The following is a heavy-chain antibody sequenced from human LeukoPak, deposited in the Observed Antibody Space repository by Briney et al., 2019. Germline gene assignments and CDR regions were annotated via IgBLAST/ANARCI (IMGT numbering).Heavy chain of an antibody. CDR1: GFTFSNYN. D-gene: IGHD3-3*01. CDR2: ISSSSGYI. Sequence: GGSLRLSCAASGFTFSNYNMNWVRQGPGKGLEWVSSISSSSGYIYYADSMKGRFTISRDNAKNSLYLQMNSLRAEDTAVYYCARDPYDLGCADYWGQGTLVTVSS. V-gene: IGHV3-21*01. J-gene: IGHJ4*02. CDR3: ARDPYDLGCADY.